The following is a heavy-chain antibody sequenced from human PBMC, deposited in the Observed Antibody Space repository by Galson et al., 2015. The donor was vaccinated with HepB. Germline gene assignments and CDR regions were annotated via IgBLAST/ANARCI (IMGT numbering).Heavy chain of an antibody. CDR3: ARGSAYLDY. V-gene: IGHV1-69*13. CDR1: GGTFNTYA. CDR2: IIPLFGTA. J-gene: IGHJ4*02. Sequence: SVKVSCKASGGTFNTYAMNWVRQAPGQGLEWVGGIIPLFGTADYSQRFQGRVTITADGSTTTAYMELSSLTSDDTAVYYCARGSAYLDYWGQGTQVTVSS.